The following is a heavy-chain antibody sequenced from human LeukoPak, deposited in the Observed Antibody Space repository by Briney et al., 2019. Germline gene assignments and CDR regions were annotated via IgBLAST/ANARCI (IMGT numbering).Heavy chain of an antibody. CDR1: GYTFTGYY. D-gene: IGHD3-22*01. J-gene: IGHJ4*02. CDR2: IIPIFGTA. V-gene: IGHV1-69*05. Sequence: GASVKVSCKASGYTFTGYYMHWVRQAPGQGLEWMGRIIPIFGTANYAQKFQGRVTITTDESTSTAYMELSSLRSEDTAVYYCARDHRHYYDSSGYLPTLGYWGQGTLVTVSS. CDR3: ARDHRHYYDSSGYLPTLGY.